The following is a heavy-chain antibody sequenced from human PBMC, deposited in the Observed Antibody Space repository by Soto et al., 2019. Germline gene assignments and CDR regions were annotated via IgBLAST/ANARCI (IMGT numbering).Heavy chain of an antibody. CDR3: AREGIAARRLDY. J-gene: IGHJ4*02. CDR2: IWYDGSNK. D-gene: IGHD6-6*01. V-gene: IGHV3-33*01. CDR1: GFTFSSYG. Sequence: QVQLVESGGGVVQPGRSLRLSCAASGFTFSSYGMHWVRQAPGKGLEWVAVIWYDGSNKHYADSVKGRFTISRDNSKNTLYLQMNSLRAEDTAVYYCAREGIAARRLDYWGQGTLVTVSS.